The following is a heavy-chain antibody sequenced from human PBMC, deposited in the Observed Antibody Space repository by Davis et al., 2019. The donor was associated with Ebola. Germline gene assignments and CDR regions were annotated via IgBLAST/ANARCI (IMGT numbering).Heavy chain of an antibody. Sequence: ASVKVSCKASGYTFTSSGISWVRQAPGQGLEWMGWISAYNGNTNYAQKLQGRVTMTTDTSTSTAYMELRSLRSDDTAVYYCLARISDYETFDYWGQGTLVTVSS. J-gene: IGHJ4*02. D-gene: IGHD2-15*01. CDR3: LARISDYETFDY. CDR2: ISAYNGNT. CDR1: GYTFTSSG. V-gene: IGHV1-18*04.